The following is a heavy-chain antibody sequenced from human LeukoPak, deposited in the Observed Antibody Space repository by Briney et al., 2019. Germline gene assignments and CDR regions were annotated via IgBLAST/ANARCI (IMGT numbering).Heavy chain of an antibody. D-gene: IGHD5-24*01. CDR3: ARESNGYNFDY. V-gene: IGHV3-48*03. Sequence: GGSLRLSCAASGFTFSSYEMNWVRQAPGKGLEWVSYISGSGSSIYYADSVKGRFTISRDNAKNSLYLQVNSLRAEDTAVYYCARESNGYNFDYWGQGTLVTVSS. J-gene: IGHJ4*02. CDR2: ISGSGSSI. CDR1: GFTFSSYE.